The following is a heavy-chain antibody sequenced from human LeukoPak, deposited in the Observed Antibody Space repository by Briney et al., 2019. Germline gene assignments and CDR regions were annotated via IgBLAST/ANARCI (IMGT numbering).Heavy chain of an antibody. J-gene: IGHJ4*02. CDR3: ARPSNAYCGGDCYSDIDY. CDR2: ISGSGGST. Sequence: GGSLRLSCAASGFTFSSYAMSWVRQAPGKGLEWVSAISGSGGSTYYADSVKGRFTISRDNSKNTLYLQMNSLRAEDTAVYYCARPSNAYCGGDCYSDIDYWGQGTLVTVSP. D-gene: IGHD2-21*02. V-gene: IGHV3-23*01. CDR1: GFTFSSYA.